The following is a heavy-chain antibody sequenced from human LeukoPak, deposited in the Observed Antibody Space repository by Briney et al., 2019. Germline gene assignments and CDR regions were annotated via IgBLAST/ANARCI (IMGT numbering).Heavy chain of an antibody. V-gene: IGHV3-21*01. CDR1: GFSVSSNY. Sequence: GGSLRLSCAASGFSVSSNYMSWVRQAPGKGLEWVSCISSSSTYIYYADSVRGRFAISRDNAKNSLYLQMNSLRAEDTAVYYCARENHGSFDYWGQGSLVTVSS. J-gene: IGHJ4*02. CDR2: ISSSSTYI. CDR3: ARENHGSFDY. D-gene: IGHD1-14*01.